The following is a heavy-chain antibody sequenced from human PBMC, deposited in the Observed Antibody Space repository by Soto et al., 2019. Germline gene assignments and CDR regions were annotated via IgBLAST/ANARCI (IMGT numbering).Heavy chain of an antibody. D-gene: IGHD6-19*01. CDR1: GFTFSRHW. CDR3: AREVIAVVGAIRWFDP. V-gene: IGHV3-74*01. J-gene: IGHJ5*02. CDR2: IKGDGTST. Sequence: EVQLVESGGGLVQPGGSLRLSCAASGFTFSRHWMHWVRQAPGKRPVWVSRIKGDGTSTDYADSVKGRFTIARDNAKNTLYLQMNSLTAEDTAVYYCAREVIAVVGAIRWFDPWGQGTLVTVSS.